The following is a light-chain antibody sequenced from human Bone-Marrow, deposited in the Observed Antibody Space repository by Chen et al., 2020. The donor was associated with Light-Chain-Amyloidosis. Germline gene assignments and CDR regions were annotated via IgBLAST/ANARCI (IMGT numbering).Light chain of an antibody. J-gene: IGLJ3*02. Sequence: SYVLTQPSSVSVAPGQTATIACGGNNIGSTSGHWYQQTPGQAPLLVVYDDSDRPSGIPERLSGSNSGNTATLAISMVEAADEADYCCHGWDSSSDRPVFGGGTKLTVL. CDR2: DDS. CDR3: HGWDSSSDRPV. CDR1: NIGSTS. V-gene: IGLV3-21*02.